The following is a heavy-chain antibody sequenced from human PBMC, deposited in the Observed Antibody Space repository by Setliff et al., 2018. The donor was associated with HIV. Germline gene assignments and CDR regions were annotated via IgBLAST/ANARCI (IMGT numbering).Heavy chain of an antibody. CDR3: ARDVTVRLSVEYYFDY. Sequence: PGGSLRLSCAASGFTFSSYAMHWVRRAPGKGLEWVAVMSYDGNNKYYADSVKGRFTISRDNSKNMLYLEMNSLRAEDTAIYYCARDVTVRLSVEYYFDYWGQGTLVTVSS. CDR2: MSYDGNNK. J-gene: IGHJ4*02. CDR1: GFTFSSYA. V-gene: IGHV3-30*01. D-gene: IGHD2-15*01.